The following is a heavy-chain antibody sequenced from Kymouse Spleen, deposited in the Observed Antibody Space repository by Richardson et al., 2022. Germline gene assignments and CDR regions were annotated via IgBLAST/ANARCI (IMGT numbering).Heavy chain of an antibody. CDR1: GFTFSSYW. CDR2: IKQDGSEK. J-gene: IGHJ6*02. D-gene: IGHD6-13*01. V-gene: IGHV3-7*01. Sequence: EVQLVESGGGLVQPGGSLRLSCAASGFTFSSYWMSWVRQAPGKGLEWVANIKQDGSEKYYVDSVKGRFTISRDNAKNSLYLQMNSLRAEDTAVYYCARGSSSWYYYYYGMDVWGQGTTVTVSS. CDR3: ARGSSSWYYYYYGMDV.